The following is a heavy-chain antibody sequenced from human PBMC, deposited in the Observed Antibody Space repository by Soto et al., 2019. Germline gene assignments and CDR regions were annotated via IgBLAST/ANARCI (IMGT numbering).Heavy chain of an antibody. J-gene: IGHJ6*02. Sequence: PGGSLRLSCAASGFTFSGYYLHWVRQAPGKGLEWVAVIWQDGINKWYEDSVKGRFTISRDNSKNTVYLQMNSLRAEDTAVYYCARDTAYGMDVWGQGTTVTVSS. V-gene: IGHV3-33*01. CDR2: IWQDGINK. CDR3: ARDTAYGMDV. D-gene: IGHD2-21*02. CDR1: GFTFSGYY.